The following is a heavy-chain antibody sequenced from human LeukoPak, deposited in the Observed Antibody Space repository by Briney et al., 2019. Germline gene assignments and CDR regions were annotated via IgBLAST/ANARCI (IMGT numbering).Heavy chain of an antibody. CDR1: GGSISNYY. D-gene: IGHD1-26*01. CDR2: IYYSGST. V-gene: IGHV4-59*01. CDR3: ARGPSLGAHLDY. Sequence: SETLSLTCSVSGGSISNYYWSWIRQPPGKGLEYIGYIYYSGSTNYNPSLKSRVTMSVDTSKNQFSLKLTSVTAADTAVYYCARGPSLGAHLDYWGQGTLVTVSS. J-gene: IGHJ4*02.